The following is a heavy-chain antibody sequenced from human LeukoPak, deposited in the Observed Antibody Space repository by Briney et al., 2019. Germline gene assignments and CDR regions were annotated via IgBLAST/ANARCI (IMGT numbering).Heavy chain of an antibody. Sequence: ASVKVSCKASGYTFTSYGISWVRQAPGQGLEWMGWISAYNGNTNYAQKLQGRVTMTTDPSTSTAYMELRSLRSDDTGVYYCAKDNCSSTSCYTLYYYYYKDGWGKGTTVTVSS. CDR1: GYTFTSYG. CDR3: AKDNCSSTSCYTLYYYYYKDG. V-gene: IGHV1-18*01. CDR2: ISAYNGNT. D-gene: IGHD2-2*02. J-gene: IGHJ6*03.